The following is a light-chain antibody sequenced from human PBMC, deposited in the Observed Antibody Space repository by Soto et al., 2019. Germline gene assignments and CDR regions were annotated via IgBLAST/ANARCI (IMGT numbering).Light chain of an antibody. CDR3: SSYAGSNIQV. J-gene: IGLJ1*01. CDR1: SSDVGGFKY. V-gene: IGLV2-8*01. CDR2: EVN. Sequence: SVLAQPASAHEPPEQPVTISCSGTSSDVGGFKYVSWYQQHPGKAPKLMIYEVNKRPSGVPDRFSGSKSGNTASLTVSGLQAEDEAAYYCSSYAGSNIQVFGTGTKVTVL.